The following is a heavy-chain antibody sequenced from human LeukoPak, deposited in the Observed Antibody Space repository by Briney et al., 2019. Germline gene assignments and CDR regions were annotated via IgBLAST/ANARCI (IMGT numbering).Heavy chain of an antibody. D-gene: IGHD5-12*01. V-gene: IGHV1-69*04. Sequence: EASVKVSCKASGGTFSSYAISWVRQAPGQGLEWMGRIIPIFGIANYAQKFQGRVTITADKSTSTAYMELSSLRSEDTAVYYCARAAGTPRGYDDYWGQGTLVTASS. CDR1: GGTFSSYA. J-gene: IGHJ4*02. CDR2: IIPIFGIA. CDR3: ARAAGTPRGYDDY.